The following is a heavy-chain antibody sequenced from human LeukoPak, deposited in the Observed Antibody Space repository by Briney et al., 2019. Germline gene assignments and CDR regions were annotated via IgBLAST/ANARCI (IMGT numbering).Heavy chain of an antibody. CDR2: IYYSGST. V-gene: IGHV4-59*01. D-gene: IGHD5-18*01. J-gene: IGHJ4*02. CDR1: GGSISSYY. CDR3: ARGDTAIYFDY. Sequence: SETLSLTCTVSGGSISSYYWSWIRQPPGKGLEWIGYIYYSGSTNYNPSLKSRVTISVDTSKNQFSLKLSSVTAADTAVYYCARGDTAIYFDYWGQGTLVTVSS.